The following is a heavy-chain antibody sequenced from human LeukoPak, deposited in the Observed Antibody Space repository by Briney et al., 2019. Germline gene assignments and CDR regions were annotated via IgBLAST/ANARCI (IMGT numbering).Heavy chain of an antibody. Sequence: ASVKVSCKASGYTFTTYHLHWVRQAPGQGLEWMGRINPNSGDTNYAQKFQGRATMTTDTSISTAYMDLSGLRSDDTAVYYCARDPGDVYYYGMDVWGQGTTVTVSS. CDR2: INPNSGDT. D-gene: IGHD3-10*01. CDR1: GYTFTTYH. V-gene: IGHV1-2*06. J-gene: IGHJ6*02. CDR3: ARDPGDVYYYGMDV.